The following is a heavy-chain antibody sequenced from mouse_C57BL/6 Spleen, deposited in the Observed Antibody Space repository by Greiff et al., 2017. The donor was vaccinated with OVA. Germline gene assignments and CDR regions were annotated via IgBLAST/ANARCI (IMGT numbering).Heavy chain of an antibody. CDR3: ESPHYYGSSYRYFDV. V-gene: IGHV1-50*01. J-gene: IGHJ1*03. D-gene: IGHD1-1*01. CDR2: IDPSDSYT. CDR1: GYTFTSYG. Sequence: VQLQQPGAELVKPGASVTLSCKASGYTFTSYGMQWVKQRPGQGLEWIGEIDPSDSYTNYNQKFKGKATLTVDKSSSTAYMELSSLTSQDSAVYYCESPHYYGSSYRYFDVWGTGTTVTVSS.